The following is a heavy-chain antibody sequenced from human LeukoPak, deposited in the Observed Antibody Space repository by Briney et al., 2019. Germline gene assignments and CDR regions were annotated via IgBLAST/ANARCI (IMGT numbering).Heavy chain of an antibody. CDR3: ARDRGGSGWYELEP. Sequence: GGSLRLSCADSGFSFSTYWLSWVRQVPGKGLEWVASIKPDGSEKYYVDSVKGRFTISRDNAKNSLYLQLNSLRAEDTALFYCARDRGGSGWYELEPWGQGTLVSVSS. J-gene: IGHJ5*02. CDR2: IKPDGSEK. V-gene: IGHV3-7*01. CDR1: GFSFSTYW. D-gene: IGHD6-19*01.